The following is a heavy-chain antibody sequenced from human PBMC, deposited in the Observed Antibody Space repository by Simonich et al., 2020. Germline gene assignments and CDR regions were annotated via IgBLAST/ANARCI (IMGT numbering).Heavy chain of an antibody. D-gene: IGHD1-1*01. CDR3: ARANERDY. V-gene: IGHV3-21*01. J-gene: IGHJ4*02. Sequence: EVQLVESGGGLVKPGGSLRLSCAASGFTFSRNGMNWVPQAPGKGLEWVSTISSSSSYIYYANSGKGRFTISRDNAKNSLYLQMNSLRAEDTAVYYCARANERDYWGQGTLVTVSS. CDR1: GFTFSRNG. CDR2: ISSSSSYI.